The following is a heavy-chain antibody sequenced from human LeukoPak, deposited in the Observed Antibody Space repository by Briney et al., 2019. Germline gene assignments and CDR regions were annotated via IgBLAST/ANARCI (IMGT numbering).Heavy chain of an antibody. CDR2: IYADGNT. D-gene: IGHD1-14*01. Sequence: GGSLRLSCAASGFIVNANYMTWVRQAPGRGLEWVSFIYADGNTYYADSVKGRFTISRDISKNAVYLQMNSLRAEDTAVYYCARREGVYWHFDLWGRGTLVTVS. CDR1: GFIVNANY. CDR3: ARREGVYWHFDL. V-gene: IGHV3-53*01. J-gene: IGHJ2*01.